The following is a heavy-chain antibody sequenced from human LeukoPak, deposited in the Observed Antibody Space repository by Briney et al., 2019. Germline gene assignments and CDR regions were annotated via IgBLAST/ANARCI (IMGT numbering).Heavy chain of an antibody. CDR1: GGSISSYY. CDR2: IYYSGST. V-gene: IGHV4-59*01. D-gene: IGHD3-16*02. Sequence: SETLSLTCTVSGGSISSYYWSWIRQPPGKGLEWIGYIYYSGSTNYNPSLKSRVTISVDTSKNQFSLKLSSVTAADTAVYYCARFSTYPYYDYVWGSYRYGRFDPWGQGTLVTVSS. CDR3: ARFSTYPYYDYVWGSYRYGRFDP. J-gene: IGHJ5*02.